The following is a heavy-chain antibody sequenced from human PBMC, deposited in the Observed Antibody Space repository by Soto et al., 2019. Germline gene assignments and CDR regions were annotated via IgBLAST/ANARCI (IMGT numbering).Heavy chain of an antibody. CDR3: ARDPVLRYFDWLHTSHDAFDI. V-gene: IGHV1-18*01. Sequence: QVQLVQSGAEVKKPGASVKVSCKAPGYTFTSYGISWVRQAPGQGLEWMGWISAYNGNTNYAQKLQGRVTMTTDTSTSTAYMELRSLRSDDTAVYYCARDPVLRYFDWLHTSHDAFDIWGQGTMVTVSS. D-gene: IGHD3-9*01. CDR2: ISAYNGNT. J-gene: IGHJ3*02. CDR1: GYTFTSYG.